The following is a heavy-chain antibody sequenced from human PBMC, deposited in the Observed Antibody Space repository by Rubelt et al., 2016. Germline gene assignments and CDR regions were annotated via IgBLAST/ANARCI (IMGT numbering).Heavy chain of an antibody. D-gene: IGHD6-13*01. CDR3: ARGRTGSWYADYYYYYGMDV. CDR1: GGSFSDYY. Sequence: QVQLHQWGAGLLKPSETLSLTCTVDGGSFSDYYWSWIRQPPGKGLEWIGEVNHSGTTNYSPSLKCGFFISLDTSNTLFSLKLSSVTAADTAVYYCARGRTGSWYADYYYYYGMDVWGQGTTVTVSS. J-gene: IGHJ6*02. CDR2: VNHSGTT. V-gene: IGHV4-34*01.